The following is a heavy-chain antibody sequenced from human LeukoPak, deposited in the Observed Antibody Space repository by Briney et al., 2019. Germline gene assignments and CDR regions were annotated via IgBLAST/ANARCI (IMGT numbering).Heavy chain of an antibody. J-gene: IGHJ4*02. CDR2: IYYSGST. CDR1: GASISRDY. D-gene: IGHD5-24*01. V-gene: IGHV4-59*01. CDR3: ARTGWLQPFDY. Sequence: PSETLSLTCTVSGASISRDYWTWIRQPPGKGLEWIGYIYYSGSTNYNPSLKSRVTISVDTSKNQFSLKLSSVTAADTAVYYCARTGWLQPFDYWGQGTLVTVSS.